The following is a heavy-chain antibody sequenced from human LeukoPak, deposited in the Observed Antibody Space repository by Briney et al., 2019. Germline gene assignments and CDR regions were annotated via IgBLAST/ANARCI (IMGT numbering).Heavy chain of an antibody. CDR2: FDPEDGET. V-gene: IGHV1-24*01. Sequence: ASVKVSCKASGYTLTELSMHWVRQAPGKGLEWMGGFDPEDGETIYAQKYQGRVTITEDTSTDTAYVELSSLRSEDTAVYYCATDLFTTGRTDYWGQGTLVTVSS. CDR3: ATDLFTTGRTDY. CDR1: GYTLTELS. J-gene: IGHJ4*02. D-gene: IGHD1-1*01.